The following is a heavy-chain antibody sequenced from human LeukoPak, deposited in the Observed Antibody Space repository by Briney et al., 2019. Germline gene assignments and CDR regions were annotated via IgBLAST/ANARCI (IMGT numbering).Heavy chain of an antibody. Sequence: SETLSLTCTVSGGSISSSSYYWGWIRQPPGKGLEWIGSIYYSGSTYYNPSLKSRVTISVDTSKNQFSLKLSSVTAADTAVYYCARPPRGYSYGHAFDIWGQGTMVTVSS. D-gene: IGHD5-18*01. V-gene: IGHV4-39*07. CDR1: GGSISSSSYY. CDR2: IYYSGST. CDR3: ARPPRGYSYGHAFDI. J-gene: IGHJ3*02.